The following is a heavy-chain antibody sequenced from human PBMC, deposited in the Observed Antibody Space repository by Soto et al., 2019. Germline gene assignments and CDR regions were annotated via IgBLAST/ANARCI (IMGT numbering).Heavy chain of an antibody. CDR3: AGRRYGNPTDYFDY. CDR1: GGSISSYY. D-gene: IGHD1-1*01. CDR2: IYYSGST. J-gene: IGHJ4*02. Sequence: LSLTCTVSGGSISSYYWSWIRQPPGKGLEWIGYIYYSGSTNYNPSLKSRVTISVDTSKNQFSLKLSSVTAADTAVYYCAGRRYGNPTDYFDYWGQGTLVTVSS. V-gene: IGHV4-59*01.